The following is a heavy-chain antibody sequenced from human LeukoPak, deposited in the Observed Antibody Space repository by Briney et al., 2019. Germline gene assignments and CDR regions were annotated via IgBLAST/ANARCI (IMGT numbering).Heavy chain of an antibody. CDR1: GYTFTGYY. D-gene: IGHD6-6*01. Sequence: ASVKVSCKASGYTFTGYYMHWVRQAPGQGLEWMGWINPNSSGTNYAQKFQGRVTMTRDTSISTAYMELSRLRSDDTAVYYCARDWVAARPESGFDPWGQGTLVTVSS. J-gene: IGHJ5*02. CDR3: ARDWVAARPESGFDP. V-gene: IGHV1-2*02. CDR2: INPNSSGT.